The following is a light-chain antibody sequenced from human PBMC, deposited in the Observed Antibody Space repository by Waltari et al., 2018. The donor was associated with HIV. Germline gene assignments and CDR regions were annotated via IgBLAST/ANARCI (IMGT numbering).Light chain of an antibody. J-gene: IGLJ3*02. V-gene: IGLV1-44*01. CDR2: ANS. CDR3: ATWDDNLRGLL. Sequence: QYVLAQPPSASGTPGQRVAISCSGSNPNTEYNTVNWYQQFPGAAPRLLISANSQRPSGVPDRFSASKSGTSASLAITGLQTEDEAHYYCATWDDNLRGLLFGGGTKVTVL. CDR1: NPNTEYNT.